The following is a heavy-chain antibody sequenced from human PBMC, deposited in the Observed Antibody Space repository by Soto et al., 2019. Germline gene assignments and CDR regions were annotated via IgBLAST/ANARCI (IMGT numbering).Heavy chain of an antibody. CDR3: ARVLPWRNIVATTMDV. CDR1: GYTFTSYG. J-gene: IGHJ6*03. D-gene: IGHD5-12*01. CDR2: ISAYNGNT. V-gene: IGHV1-18*01. Sequence: ASVKVSCKASGYTFTSYGISWVRQAPGQGLEWMGWISAYNGNTNYAQKLQGRVTMTTDTSTSTAYMELRSLRSDDTAVYYCARVLPWRNIVATTMDVWGKGTTVTVSS.